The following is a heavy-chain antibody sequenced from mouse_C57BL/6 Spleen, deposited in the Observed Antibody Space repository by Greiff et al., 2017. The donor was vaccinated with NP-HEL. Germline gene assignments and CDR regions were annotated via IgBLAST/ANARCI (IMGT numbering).Heavy chain of an antibody. CDR1: GYTFTSYW. V-gene: IGHV1-5*01. CDR2: IYPGNSDT. D-gene: IGHD1-1*01. CDR3: TRRFITTVVARYFDV. Sequence: VQLQQSGTVLARPGASVKMSCKTSGYTFTSYWMHWVKQRPGQGLEWIGAIYPGNSDTSYNQKFKGKAKLTAVTSASTAYMELSSLTNEDSAVYYCTRRFITTVVARYFDVWGTGTTVTVSS. J-gene: IGHJ1*03.